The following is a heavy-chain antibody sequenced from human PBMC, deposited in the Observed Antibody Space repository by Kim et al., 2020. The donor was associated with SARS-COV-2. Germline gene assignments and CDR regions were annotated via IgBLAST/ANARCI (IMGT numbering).Heavy chain of an antibody. CDR3: PRDTYGSYSFDC. D-gene: IGHD1-26*01. J-gene: IGHJ4*02. V-gene: IGHV3-48*02. Sequence: YTNSVKGRGTISRGNAKNSLELQMNSLRDEDTAVYYCPRDTYGSYSFDCWGQGTLVTAPS.